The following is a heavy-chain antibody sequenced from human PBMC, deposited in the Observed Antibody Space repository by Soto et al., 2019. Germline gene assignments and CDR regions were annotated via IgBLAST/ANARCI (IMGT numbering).Heavy chain of an antibody. Sequence: PWGSLRLSCAASGFTFSDYYMSWIRQAPGKGLEWVSYISSSSSTIYYADSVKGRFTISRDNAKNSLYLQMNSLSAEDTGVYYCAREKTDWPLAYGLEVWGQGTTVTVSS. CDR1: GFTFSDYY. D-gene: IGHD3-9*01. CDR2: ISSSSSTI. V-gene: IGHV3-11*01. CDR3: AREKTDWPLAYGLEV. J-gene: IGHJ6*02.